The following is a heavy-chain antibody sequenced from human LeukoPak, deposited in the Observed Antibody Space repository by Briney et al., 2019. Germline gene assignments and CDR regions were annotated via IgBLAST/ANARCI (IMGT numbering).Heavy chain of an antibody. CDR3: AKDKPQRPT. J-gene: IGHJ5*02. V-gene: IGHV3-53*01. CDR2: LYSDDTT. CDR1: GFIVNSNY. Sequence: QPGGSLRLSCAASGFIVNSNYMNWVRQAPGKGLEWVSVLYSDDTTYYADSVKGRFTISRDNSKNTLYLQMNSLRAEDTAVYYCAKDKPQRPTWGQGTLVTVSS. D-gene: IGHD5-24*01.